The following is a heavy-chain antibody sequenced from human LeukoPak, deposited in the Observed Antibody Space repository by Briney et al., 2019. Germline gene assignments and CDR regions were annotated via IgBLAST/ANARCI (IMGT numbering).Heavy chain of an antibody. D-gene: IGHD6-25*01. Sequence: ASVKVSCKASGYTFTSYYMHWVRQAPGQGLEGMGIINPSGGSTSYAQKFQGRVTMTRDTSTSTVYMELSSLRSEDTAVYYCARDLRAKRFFDYWGQGTLVTVSS. CDR2: INPSGGST. CDR1: GYTFTSYY. V-gene: IGHV1-46*01. CDR3: ARDLRAKRFFDY. J-gene: IGHJ4*02.